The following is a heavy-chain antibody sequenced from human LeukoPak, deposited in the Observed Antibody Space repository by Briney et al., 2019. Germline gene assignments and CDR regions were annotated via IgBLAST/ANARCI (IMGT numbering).Heavy chain of an antibody. Sequence: GGSLRLSCAASGFPFSSYGMSYVRQAPGKGLECVSLITTNGGRTSYADSMERCFTISRDNPRNPLYMQMNSLRDEDTGVYYCAIMHGYYDGTGYWVQWGQGTLVTVSS. CDR3: AIMHGYYDGTGYWVQ. J-gene: IGHJ1*01. D-gene: IGHD3-3*01. CDR2: ITTNGGRT. CDR1: GFPFSSYG. V-gene: IGHV3-23*01.